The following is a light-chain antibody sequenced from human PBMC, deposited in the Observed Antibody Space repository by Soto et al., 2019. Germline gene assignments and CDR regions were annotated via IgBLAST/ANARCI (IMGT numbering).Light chain of an antibody. V-gene: IGLV2-14*01. CDR1: SSDVGGYNH. Sequence: QSALTQPASVSGSPGQSITISCTGTSSDVGGYNHVSWYQQHPGKAPKLLIHDVTNRPSGVSNRFSGSKSGYTAALTISGLQAEDEAEYDCSSYTSSGTPAYVFGTGTKLTVL. CDR2: DVT. CDR3: SSYTSSGTPAYV. J-gene: IGLJ1*01.